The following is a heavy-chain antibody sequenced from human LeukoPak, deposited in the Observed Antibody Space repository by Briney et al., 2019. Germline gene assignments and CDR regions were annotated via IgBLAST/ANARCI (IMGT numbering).Heavy chain of an antibody. CDR1: GFTFSSYA. Sequence: GGSLRLSCAASGFTFSSYAMSWVRQAPGKGLEWVSAISGSGGSTYYADSVKGRFTISRDNSKNTLYLQMNSLRAEDTAVYYCLGSSLDYYYYMDVWGKGTTVTVSS. CDR2: ISGSGGST. J-gene: IGHJ6*03. CDR3: LGSSLDYYYYMDV. D-gene: IGHD6-13*01. V-gene: IGHV3-23*01.